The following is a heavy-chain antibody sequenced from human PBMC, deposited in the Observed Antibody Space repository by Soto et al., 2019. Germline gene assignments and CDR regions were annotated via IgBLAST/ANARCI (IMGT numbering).Heavy chain of an antibody. Sequence: QVQLVQSGAEVKKPGASVKVSCKASGYTFTSYAMHWVRQAPGQRLEWMGWINAGNGNTKYSQKFQGRVTITRDTSASTAYMELSSLRSEDTAVYYCARGHYSRNRYYYMDVWGKGTTVTVSS. V-gene: IGHV1-3*01. CDR1: GYTFTSYA. CDR2: INAGNGNT. J-gene: IGHJ6*03. D-gene: IGHD4-4*01. CDR3: ARGHYSRNRYYYMDV.